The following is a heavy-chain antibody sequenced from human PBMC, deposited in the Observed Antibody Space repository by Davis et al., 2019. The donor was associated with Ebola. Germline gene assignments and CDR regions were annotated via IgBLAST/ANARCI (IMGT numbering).Heavy chain of an antibody. CDR2: IYYSGST. CDR1: GGSISGGGYC. J-gene: IGHJ6*04. V-gene: IGHV4-31*03. CDR3: ARGEDYYKVGNV. Sequence: SETLSLTCTVSGGSISGGGYCWNWIRQHPGEGLEWLGYIYYSGSTYYNPSLKSRVTISVDTSKNQFSLKLSSVTAADTAVYYCARGEDYYKVGNVWGKGTTVTVSS. D-gene: IGHD3-22*01.